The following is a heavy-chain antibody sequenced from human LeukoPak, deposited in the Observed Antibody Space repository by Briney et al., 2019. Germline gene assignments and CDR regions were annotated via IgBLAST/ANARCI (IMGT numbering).Heavy chain of an antibody. CDR1: GFTVGSNY. Sequence: GGSLRLSCAASGFTVGSNYVSWVRQAPGKGLEWVSVIYSGGSTYYADSVKGRFTISRDNSKNTLYLQMNSLRAEDTAVYYCAREATGGSYDYWGQGTLVTVSS. CDR2: IYSGGST. J-gene: IGHJ4*02. CDR3: AREATGGSYDY. V-gene: IGHV3-66*02. D-gene: IGHD3-16*01.